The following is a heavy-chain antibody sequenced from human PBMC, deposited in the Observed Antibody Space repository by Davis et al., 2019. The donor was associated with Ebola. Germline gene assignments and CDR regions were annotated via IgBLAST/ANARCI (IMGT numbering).Heavy chain of an antibody. J-gene: IGHJ6*04. CDR3: ARGWLRVGMDV. Sequence: HSQTLSLTCAISGDSVSSGRLNWISQSPSRGLEWLGRTYYSSKWYNDYAVSVKSRITINPDTSKNQFSLQLNSVTPEDTALYYCARGWLRVGMDVWGEGTTVTVSS. CDR1: GDSVSSGR. V-gene: IGHV6-1*01. D-gene: IGHD5-18*01. CDR2: TYYSSKWYN.